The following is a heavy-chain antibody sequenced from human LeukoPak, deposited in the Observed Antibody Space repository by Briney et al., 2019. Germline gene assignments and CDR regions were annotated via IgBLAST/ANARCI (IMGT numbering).Heavy chain of an antibody. V-gene: IGHV3-53*01. CDR1: GFTVSSNY. D-gene: IGHD3-10*01. CDR3: ARSTVGSGTMTGDY. Sequence: GGSLRLSCAASGFTVSSNYMSWVRQAPGKGLEWVSVIYSGGSTYYADSVKGRFTISRDNSKNTLYLQMNSLRAEDTAVYYCARSTVGSGTMTGDYWGQGTLVTVSS. CDR2: IYSGGST. J-gene: IGHJ4*02.